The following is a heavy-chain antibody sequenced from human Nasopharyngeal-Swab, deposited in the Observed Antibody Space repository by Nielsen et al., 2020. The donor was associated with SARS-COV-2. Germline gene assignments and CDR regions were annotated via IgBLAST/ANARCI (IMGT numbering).Heavy chain of an antibody. J-gene: IGHJ6*03. V-gene: IGHV4-30-4*01. D-gene: IGHD2-15*01. CDR3: ARGECSGGSCYRYYYYFYMDV. CDR2: IPYSGST. CDR1: GVSISSADYY. Sequence: SETLSLPCPLSGVSISSADYYWSCIRQPPGTGLEWIGYIPYSGSTYYNPSLKSPVTISVDTSKNQFSLKLTSVTAADKAVYYCARGECSGGSCYRYYYYFYMDVWGKGTTVTVSS.